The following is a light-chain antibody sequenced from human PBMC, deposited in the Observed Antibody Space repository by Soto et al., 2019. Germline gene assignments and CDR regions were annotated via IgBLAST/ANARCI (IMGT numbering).Light chain of an antibody. J-gene: IGKJ1*01. V-gene: IGKV3-11*01. CDR2: DAS. CDR1: QTVGVR. Sequence: EIVLTQSPATLCASPGERATLSCRASQTVGVRLAWYQHKPGQAPRLLIYDASNRAAGVPGRFSGSGSGTDCNLTIPRLEPEDFAFYYCHQRQRWPRTCGQGTKVEIK. CDR3: HQRQRWPRT.